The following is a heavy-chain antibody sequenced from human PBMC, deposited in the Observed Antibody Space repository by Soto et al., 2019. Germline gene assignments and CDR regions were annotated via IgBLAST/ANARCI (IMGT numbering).Heavy chain of an antibody. V-gene: IGHV3-9*01. CDR3: ATSPGNYYYYGMDV. CDR1: GFTFDDYA. D-gene: IGHD3-10*01. CDR2: ISWNSGSI. Sequence: GGSLRLSCAASGFTFDDYAMHWVRQAPGKGLEWISGISWNSGSIGYADSVKGRFTISRDNAKNSLYLQMNSLRAEDTALYYCATSPGNYYYYGMDVWGQGTTVTVSS. J-gene: IGHJ6*02.